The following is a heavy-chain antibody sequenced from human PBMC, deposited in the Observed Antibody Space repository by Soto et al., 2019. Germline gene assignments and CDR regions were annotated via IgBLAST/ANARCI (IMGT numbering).Heavy chain of an antibody. CDR1: GFTFSSYA. D-gene: IGHD6-19*01. J-gene: IGHJ6*02. CDR2: ISGSGGST. CDR3: AKDDPGWYYYYYGMDV. V-gene: IGHV3-23*01. Sequence: GGSLRLSCAASGFTFSSYAMSWVRQAPGKGLEWVSAISGSGGSTYYADSVKGRFTISRDNSENTLYLQMNSLRAEDTAVYYCAKDDPGWYYYYYGMDVWGQGTTVTVSS.